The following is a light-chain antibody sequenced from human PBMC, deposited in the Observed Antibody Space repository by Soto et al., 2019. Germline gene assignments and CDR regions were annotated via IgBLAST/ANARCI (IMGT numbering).Light chain of an antibody. CDR3: CSFARSTTFYV. V-gene: IGLV2-11*01. CDR2: DVS. Sequence: QSALTQPRSVSGSPGQSVTISCTGTSSDVGGYNYVSWYQQHPGKATKLMIYDVSKRPSGVPDRFSGSKSGNTASLTISGLQAEDEADYYCCSFARSTTFYVFGTGTKVTVL. CDR1: SSDVGGYNY. J-gene: IGLJ1*01.